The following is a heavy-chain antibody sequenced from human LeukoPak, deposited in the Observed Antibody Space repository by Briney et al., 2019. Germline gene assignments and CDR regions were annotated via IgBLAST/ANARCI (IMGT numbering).Heavy chain of an antibody. CDR3: ARDRVDGMDV. Sequence: GRSLRLSCAASGFTFSSHAMHWVRQAPGKGLEWVAVISYDGSNKYYADSVKGRFTISRDNSKNTLYLQMNSLRAEDTAVYYCARDRVDGMDVWGQGTTVTVSS. CDR2: ISYDGSNK. J-gene: IGHJ6*02. CDR1: GFTFSSHA. V-gene: IGHV3-30*04. D-gene: IGHD3-10*01.